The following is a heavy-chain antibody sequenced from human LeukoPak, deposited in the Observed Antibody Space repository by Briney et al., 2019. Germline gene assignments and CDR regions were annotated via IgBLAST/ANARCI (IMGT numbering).Heavy chain of an antibody. V-gene: IGHV4-61*02. CDR3: ARASYSYDISGWVPFDY. D-gene: IGHD3-22*01. Sequence: SETLSLTCTVSGNSISSGDYYWSWMRQPAGRELEWIGRIYTSGSTTCNPSLKSRVTISGDTSENQFSLRLSSVAAADTAVYYCARASYSYDISGWVPFDYWGQGTLVTVSS. J-gene: IGHJ4*02. CDR2: IYTSGST. CDR1: GNSISSGDYY.